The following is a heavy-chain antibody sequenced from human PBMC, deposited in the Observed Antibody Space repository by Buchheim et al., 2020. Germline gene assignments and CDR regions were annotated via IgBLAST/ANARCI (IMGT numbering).Heavy chain of an antibody. D-gene: IGHD2-2*02. J-gene: IGHJ6*03. V-gene: IGHV3-48*03. CDR3: ASLGYCSGTSCYKRRDYYMDV. CDR1: GFTFSSYE. CDR2: ISGSGTKI. Sequence: EVQLVESGGGLAQPGGSLRLSCAASGFTFSSYEMDWVRQAPGKGLEWVSYISGSGTKIYYADSVKGRFTISRDNAKSSLFLQMNSLRAEDTGVYYCASLGYCSGTSCYKRRDYYMDVWGKGTT.